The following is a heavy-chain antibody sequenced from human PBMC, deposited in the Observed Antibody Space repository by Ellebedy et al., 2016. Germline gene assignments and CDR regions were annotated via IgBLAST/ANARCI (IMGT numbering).Heavy chain of an antibody. D-gene: IGHD5-24*01. V-gene: IGHV3-23*01. Sequence: GGSLRLSXADSGFTFSSYAMTWVRQAPGKGLEWVSAFTSSGDSTYYADSVKGRFTISRDNSKNTLYLQMNNLRAEDTAVYYCAKDPGGWLLEWWGQGTLVTVSS. J-gene: IGHJ1*01. CDR1: GFTFSSYA. CDR2: FTSSGDST. CDR3: AKDPGGWLLEW.